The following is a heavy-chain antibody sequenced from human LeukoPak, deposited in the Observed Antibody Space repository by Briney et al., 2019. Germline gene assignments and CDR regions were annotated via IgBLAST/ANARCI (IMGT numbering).Heavy chain of an antibody. D-gene: IGHD3-3*01. CDR2: ISGGGSYI. Sequence: GGSLRLSCAASGFTLSSYIMTWVRQAPGKGLEWVSSISGGGSYIYYGDSVKGRFTISRDNVKNSLYLQLNSLRVEDTAVYYCARVPPVRVVIGRGNYFDFWGQGTLVTVSS. V-gene: IGHV3-21*01. J-gene: IGHJ4*02. CDR1: GFTLSSYI. CDR3: ARVPPVRVVIGRGNYFDF.